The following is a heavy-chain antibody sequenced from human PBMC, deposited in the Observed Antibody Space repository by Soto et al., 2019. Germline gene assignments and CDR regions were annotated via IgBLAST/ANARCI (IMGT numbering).Heavy chain of an antibody. CDR1: GGSVSIYY. CDR2: IYYSGST. Sequence: NLSLSCDDSGGSVSIYYWIWIRQTPGKGLEWIGYIYYSGSTNYNPSLKSRVTISVDTSKNQFSLKRSSVTAADTAVYYCAREGRYYDILTGYYRTNWFDPWGQGTLVTVS. J-gene: IGHJ5*02. D-gene: IGHD3-9*01. CDR3: AREGRYYDILTGYYRTNWFDP. V-gene: IGHV4-59*02.